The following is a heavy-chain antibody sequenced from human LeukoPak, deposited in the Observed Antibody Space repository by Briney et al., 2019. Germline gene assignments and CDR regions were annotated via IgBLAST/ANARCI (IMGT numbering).Heavy chain of an antibody. D-gene: IGHD3-10*01. CDR2: IYYSGST. CDR1: GGSISSSSYY. V-gene: IGHV4-39*01. Sequence: SETLSLTCTVSGGSISSSSYYWGWIRRPPGKGLEWIGSIYYSGSTYYNPSLKSRVTISVDTSKNQFSLKLSSVTAADTAVYYCARTSGSLLGDAFDIWGQGTMVTVSS. J-gene: IGHJ3*02. CDR3: ARTSGSLLGDAFDI.